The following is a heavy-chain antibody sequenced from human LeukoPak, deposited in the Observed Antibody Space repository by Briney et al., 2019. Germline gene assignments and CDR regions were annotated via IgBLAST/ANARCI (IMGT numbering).Heavy chain of an antibody. V-gene: IGHV1-8*01. CDR3: ARGPLYYDILTGSDY. D-gene: IGHD3-9*01. Sequence: ASVKVSCKASGYTFTSYDIHWVRQGPGQGLEYLGWMNPNRGTTGYTQKFQGRLIMTRDTSISTAYMDLSRLRSEDTAVYYCARGPLYYDILTGSDYWGQGTLVTVSS. CDR2: MNPNRGTT. J-gene: IGHJ4*02. CDR1: GYTFTSYD.